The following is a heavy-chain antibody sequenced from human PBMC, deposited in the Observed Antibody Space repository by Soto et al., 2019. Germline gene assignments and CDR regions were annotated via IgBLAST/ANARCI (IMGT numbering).Heavy chain of an antibody. CDR1: GGSISSSSYY. Sequence: SETLSLTCTVSGGSISSSSYYWGWIRQPPGKGLEWIGSIYYSGSTYYNPSLKSRVTISVDTSKNQFSLKLSSVTAADTAVYYCARAPIAVAGTINWFDPWGQGTLVTVSS. D-gene: IGHD6-19*01. J-gene: IGHJ5*02. V-gene: IGHV4-39*07. CDR3: ARAPIAVAGTINWFDP. CDR2: IYYSGST.